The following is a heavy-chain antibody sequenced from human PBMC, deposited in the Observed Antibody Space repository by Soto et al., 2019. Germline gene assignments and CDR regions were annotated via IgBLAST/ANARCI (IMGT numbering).Heavy chain of an antibody. V-gene: IGHV4-34*01. CDR1: GGSFNDYY. CDR2: VNHSGST. CDR3: GRPWGIGVATPGP. J-gene: IGHJ5*02. Sequence: SETLSLTCAVYGGSFNDYYWSWIRQPPGKGLEWIGEVNHSGSTNYSPSLKSRVSISVDTSRNQFSLRLRSVTAADTAIYYCGRPWGIGVATPGPWGQGVLVTVSS. D-gene: IGHD6-19*01.